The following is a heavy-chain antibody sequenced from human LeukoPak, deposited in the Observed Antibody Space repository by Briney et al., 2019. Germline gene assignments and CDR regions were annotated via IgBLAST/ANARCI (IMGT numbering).Heavy chain of an antibody. CDR3: ASSAYAMFDY. V-gene: IGHV3-66*01. D-gene: IGHD2-8*01. Sequence: PGGSLRLSCEASGFTVSNNYMNWVRQAPGKGLEWVSVIYSGGTTYYADSVKGRFTISRDNSKNTLSLQMNSLRAEDTAVYYCASSAYAMFDYWGQGTLVTVSS. CDR2: IYSGGTT. J-gene: IGHJ4*02. CDR1: GFTVSNNY.